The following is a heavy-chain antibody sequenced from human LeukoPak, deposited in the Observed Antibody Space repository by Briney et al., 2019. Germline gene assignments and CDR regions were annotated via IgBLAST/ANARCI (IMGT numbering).Heavy chain of an antibody. CDR1: GFTFSNHA. J-gene: IGHJ4*02. CDR3: AKAWGGTSRNYFDS. V-gene: IGHV3-23*01. D-gene: IGHD1/OR15-1a*01. CDR2: ISGSGASA. Sequence: GGSLRLSCEGTGFTFSNHAMSWVRQAPGKGLEWFSVISGSGASAYYADSVRGRFTISRDNSKNTLILQMSSLRAEDTAIYYCAKAWGGTSRNYFDSCGQGTLVTASS.